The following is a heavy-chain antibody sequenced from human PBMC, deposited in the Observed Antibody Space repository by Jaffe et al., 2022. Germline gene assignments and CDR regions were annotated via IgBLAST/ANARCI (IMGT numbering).Heavy chain of an antibody. CDR3: ARDMNGSYRYSGYFDY. D-gene: IGHD3-16*02. CDR1: GFTFSSYS. CDR2: ISSSSSTI. V-gene: IGHV3-48*01. J-gene: IGHJ4*02. Sequence: EVQLVESGGGLVQPGGSLRLSCAASGFTFSSYSMNWVRQAPGKGLEWVSYISSSSSTIYYADSVKGRFTISRDNAKNSLYLQMNSLRAEDTAVYYCARDMNGSYRYSGYFDYWGQGTLVTVSS.